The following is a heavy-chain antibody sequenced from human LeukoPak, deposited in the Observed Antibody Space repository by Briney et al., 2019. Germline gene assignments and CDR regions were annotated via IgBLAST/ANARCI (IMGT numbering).Heavy chain of an antibody. J-gene: IGHJ3*02. CDR2: IYYSGST. CDR3: ARHCSDSNCYRLDAFDI. V-gene: IGHV4-39*01. Sequence: SETLSLTCTVAGGSISTATYDWDWIRQPPGKGPQDVGRIYYSGSTYYTPSLKGRVTISIATAKNQFSLKLISVTAADTAVYFCARHCSDSNCYRLDAFDIWGQGTLVTVSS. D-gene: IGHD2-15*01. CDR1: GGSISTATYD.